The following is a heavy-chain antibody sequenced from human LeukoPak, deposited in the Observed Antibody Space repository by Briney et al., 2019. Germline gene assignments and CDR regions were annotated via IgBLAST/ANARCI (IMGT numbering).Heavy chain of an antibody. V-gene: IGHV1-24*01. CDR3: ATEHNQKLVRATYYYYGMDV. Sequence: ASVKVSCKVSGYTLTQLSMHWVRQAPGKGLEWMGGFDPEDGETIYAQKFQGRVSMTEDTSTDTAYMELSSLRSEDTAVYYSATEHNQKLVRATYYYYGMDVWGQGTTVTVSS. CDR1: GYTLTQLS. J-gene: IGHJ6*02. CDR2: FDPEDGET. D-gene: IGHD1-1*01.